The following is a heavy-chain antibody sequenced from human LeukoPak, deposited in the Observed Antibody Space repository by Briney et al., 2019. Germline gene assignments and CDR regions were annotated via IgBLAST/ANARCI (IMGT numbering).Heavy chain of an antibody. CDR3: ARAYYYDSSGQAVDYFDY. D-gene: IGHD3-22*01. J-gene: IGHJ4*02. CDR1: GFTFSSYE. Sequence: PGGSLRLSCAASGFTFSSYEMNWVRQAPGKGLEWVSYISSSGSTIYYADSVKGRFTISRDNAKNSLYLQMNSLRAGDTAVYYCARAYYYDSSGQAVDYFDYWGQGTLVTVSS. CDR2: ISSSGSTI. V-gene: IGHV3-48*03.